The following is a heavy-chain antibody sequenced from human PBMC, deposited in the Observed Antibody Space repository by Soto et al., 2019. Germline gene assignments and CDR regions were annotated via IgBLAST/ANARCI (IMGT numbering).Heavy chain of an antibody. CDR2: IIPIFGTA. CDR3: ARGGYYYDSSGDFQH. Sequence: QVQLVQSGAEVKKPGSSVKVSCKASGGTFSSYAISWVRQAPGQGLEWMGGIIPIFGTANYAQKFQGRVTIXXDXSXXTAYMELSSLRSEDTAVYYCARGGYYYDSSGDFQHWGQGTLVTVSS. CDR1: GGTFSSYA. J-gene: IGHJ1*01. D-gene: IGHD3-22*01. V-gene: IGHV1-69*12.